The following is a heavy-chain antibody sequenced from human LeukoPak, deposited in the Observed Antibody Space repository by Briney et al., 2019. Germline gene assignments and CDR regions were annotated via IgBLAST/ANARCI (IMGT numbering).Heavy chain of an antibody. D-gene: IGHD1-26*01. CDR2: ISGSGYST. Sequence: GGSLRLSCVASGFTFNNYAMTWVRQAPGKGLEWVSAISGSGYSTYYADSVKGRFTISRDNSKNTLYLQMNSLRAEDTALCLCAQWSRYFDYWGQGTLVTVSS. CDR3: AQWSRYFDY. V-gene: IGHV3-23*01. CDR1: GFTFNNYA. J-gene: IGHJ4*02.